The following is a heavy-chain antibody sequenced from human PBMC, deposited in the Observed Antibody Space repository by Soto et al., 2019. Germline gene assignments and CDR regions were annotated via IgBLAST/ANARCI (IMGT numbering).Heavy chain of an antibody. CDR2: IKSKTEGVTK. CDR1: GFTFTNAW. V-gene: IGHV3-15*01. Sequence: EVHLVESGGGLVKPGESLRLSCAASGFTFTNAWMSWVRQAPGKGLEWVGRIKSKTEGVTKDYAAPVKGRFTIARDDSKNTMYLQENSVKTEGTAVYFCTNPDCGWPFDCWGQGTLVTVSS. J-gene: IGHJ4*02. D-gene: IGHD6-19*01. CDR3: TNPDCGWPFDC.